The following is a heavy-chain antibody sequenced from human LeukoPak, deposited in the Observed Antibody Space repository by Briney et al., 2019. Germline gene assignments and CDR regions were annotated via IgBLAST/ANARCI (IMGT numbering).Heavy chain of an antibody. D-gene: IGHD6-19*01. CDR1: GYTLTELS. V-gene: IGHV1-24*01. J-gene: IGHJ5*02. CDR2: FDPEDGET. Sequence: VASVKVSCKVSGYTLTELSMHWVRQAPGKGLEWMGGFDPEDGETIYAQKFQGRVTMTEDTSTDTAYMELSGLRSEDTAVYYCATGFRGYSSGWYFWNWFDPWGQGTLVTVSS. CDR3: ATGFRGYSSGWYFWNWFDP.